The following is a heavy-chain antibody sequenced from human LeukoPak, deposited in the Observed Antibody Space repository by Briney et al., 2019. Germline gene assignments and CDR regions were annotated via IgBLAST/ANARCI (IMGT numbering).Heavy chain of an antibody. V-gene: IGHV4-61*02. CDR1: GGSISSGSYY. Sequence: SETLSLTCTVSGGSISSGSYYWSWIRQPAGKGLEWIGRIYTSGSTNYNPSLKSRVTISVDTSKNQSSLKLSSVTAADTAVYYCARDHRDYYYYYYMDVWGKGTTVTVSS. CDR3: ARDHRDYYYYYYMDV. J-gene: IGHJ6*03. CDR2: IYTSGST.